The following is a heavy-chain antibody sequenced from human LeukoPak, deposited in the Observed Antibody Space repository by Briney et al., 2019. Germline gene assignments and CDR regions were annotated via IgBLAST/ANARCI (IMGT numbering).Heavy chain of an antibody. CDR3: ARVPRSYYYYYYMDV. Sequence: SETLSLTCTVSSGSISGLYWSWIRQSPGKGLEWIGSIYYSGNTNYNPSLKSRVTMSIDTSQNQFSLKLSSVTAADTAVYYCARVPRSYYYYYYMDVWGKGTTVTVS. J-gene: IGHJ6*03. CDR1: SGSISGLY. CDR2: IYYSGNT. V-gene: IGHV4-59*11.